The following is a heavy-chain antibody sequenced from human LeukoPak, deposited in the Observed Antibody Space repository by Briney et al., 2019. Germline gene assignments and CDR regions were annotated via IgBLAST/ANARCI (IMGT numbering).Heavy chain of an antibody. V-gene: IGHV4-34*01. J-gene: IGHJ5*02. D-gene: IGHD3-9*01. CDR1: GESFDGFY. CDR3: AIRLATSRLATATTWFDP. CDR2: INYSGMS. Sequence: SETLSLTCAVYGESFDGFYWNWIRQSPGKGLEWIGEINYSGMSDYNPPLKSRVAISADSSKRQFSLDLTSVTAADTAVYYCAIRLATSRLATATTWFDPCGQGTLVSVSS.